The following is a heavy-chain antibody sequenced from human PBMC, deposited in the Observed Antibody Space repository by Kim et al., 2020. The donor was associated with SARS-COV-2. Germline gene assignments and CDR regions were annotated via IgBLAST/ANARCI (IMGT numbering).Heavy chain of an antibody. D-gene: IGHD6-13*01. CDR3: ARVIAAAGTDGMDV. Sequence: SPSFQGHVTISADKSISTAYLQWSSLKASDTAMYYCARVIAAAGTDGMDVWGQGTTVTVSS. J-gene: IGHJ6*02. V-gene: IGHV5-10-1*01.